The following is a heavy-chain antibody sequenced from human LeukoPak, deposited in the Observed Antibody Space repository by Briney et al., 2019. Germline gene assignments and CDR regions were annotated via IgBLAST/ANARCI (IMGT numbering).Heavy chain of an antibody. CDR2: ISGSGGST. D-gene: IGHD2/OR15-2a*01. V-gene: IGHV3-23*01. J-gene: IGHJ6*03. CDR1: GFTFSSYG. CDR3: ARDRVDYFSHYYYYYMDV. Sequence: GGSLRLSCAASGFTFSSYGMSWVRQAPGKGLEWVSAISGSGGSTYYADSVKGRFTISRDNSKNTLYLQMNSLRADDTAVYYCARDRVDYFSHYYYYYMDVWGKGTTVTISS.